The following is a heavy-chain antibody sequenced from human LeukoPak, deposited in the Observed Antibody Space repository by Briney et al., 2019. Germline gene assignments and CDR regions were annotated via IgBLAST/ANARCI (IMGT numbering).Heavy chain of an antibody. D-gene: IGHD6-19*01. V-gene: IGHV3-30*02. CDR1: GFTFSSYG. CDR2: IRYDGSNK. CDR3: AKEAGYSSGWYVY. J-gene: IGHJ4*02. Sequence: PGGSLRLSCAASGFTFSSYGMHWVRQAPGKGLEWVAFIRYDGSNKYYADSVKGRFTISRDNSKNTLYLQMNSLRAEDTAVYYCAKEAGYSSGWYVYWGQGTLVTVSS.